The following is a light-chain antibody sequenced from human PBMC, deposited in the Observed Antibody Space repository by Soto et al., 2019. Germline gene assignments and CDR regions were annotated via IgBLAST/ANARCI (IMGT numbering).Light chain of an antibody. Sequence: EKVMTQSPATLSVSPGERATLSCRASQSVGGNLAWYQQQPGQAPRLLIYGASIRATGIPARFSGSESGTEFTLTISSLQSEDFAVYYCQQYSNWPWTFGQGTKVDIK. CDR2: GAS. CDR3: QQYSNWPWT. CDR1: QSVGGN. J-gene: IGKJ1*01. V-gene: IGKV3-15*01.